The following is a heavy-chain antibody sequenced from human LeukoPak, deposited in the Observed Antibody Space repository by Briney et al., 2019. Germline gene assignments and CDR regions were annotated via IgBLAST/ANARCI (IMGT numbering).Heavy chain of an antibody. CDR2: IYDSQST. V-gene: IGHV4-39*07. CDR3: ARVYCSSTSCRSYYYYYYYMDV. CDR1: GGSISSDNYY. J-gene: IGHJ6*03. D-gene: IGHD2-2*01. Sequence: SETLSLTCTVSGGSISSDNYYWGWMRQTPGKGLDWIGSIYDSQSTNYNPSLKSRVTISLDTSKNQVSLKLSSVTAADTAVYYCARVYCSSTSCRSYYYYYYYMDVWGKGTTVTVSS.